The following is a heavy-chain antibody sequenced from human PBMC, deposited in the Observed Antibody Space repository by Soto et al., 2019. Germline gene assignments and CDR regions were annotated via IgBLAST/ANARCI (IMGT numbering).Heavy chain of an antibody. J-gene: IGHJ5*02. V-gene: IGHV1-2*04. CDR1: GYTFTGYY. CDR3: ARGSGITIFGVVIQENWFDP. Sequence: ASVKVSCKASGYTFTGYYMHWVRQAPGQGLEWMGWINPNSGGTNYAQKFQGWVTMTRDTSISTAYMELSRLRSDDTAVYYCARGSGITIFGVVIQENWFDPWGQGTLVTVSS. CDR2: INPNSGGT. D-gene: IGHD3-3*01.